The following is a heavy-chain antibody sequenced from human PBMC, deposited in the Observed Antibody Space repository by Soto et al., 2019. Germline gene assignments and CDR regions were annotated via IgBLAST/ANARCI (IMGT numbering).Heavy chain of an antibody. CDR1: GHTLTNYY. CDR3: TMETAECGKKFEI. Sequence: QVQLVLSGDEVKKPGASVKVSCKSSGHTLTNYYIHWVRQAPGQGLEGLGAIKPSAGNTVYGQNFLGSVTMTRDTSTSTVYMELSILRAEDTAVYFCTMETAECGKKFEIWGQGTMVTVSS. V-gene: IGHV1-46*03. D-gene: IGHD2-21*01. CDR2: IKPSAGNT. J-gene: IGHJ3*02.